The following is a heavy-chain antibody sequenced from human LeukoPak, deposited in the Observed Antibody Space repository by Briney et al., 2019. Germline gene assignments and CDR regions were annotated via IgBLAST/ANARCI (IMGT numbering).Heavy chain of an antibody. J-gene: IGHJ4*02. CDR2: IKPDGSEK. Sequence: GGSLRLSCAASGFTFSIFWMSWVRQAPGKGLECVANIKPDGSEKYNVDSVKSRFTISRDNAKNSVYLQMNSLRVEDTAVYYCARGRGVDYWGQGTLVTVSS. CDR3: ARGRGVDY. V-gene: IGHV3-7*01. CDR1: GFTFSIFW. D-gene: IGHD3-10*01.